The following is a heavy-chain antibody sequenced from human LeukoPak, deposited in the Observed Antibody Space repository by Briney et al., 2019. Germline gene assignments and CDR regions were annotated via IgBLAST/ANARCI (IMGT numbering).Heavy chain of an antibody. J-gene: IGHJ3*02. CDR3: ARDRLTSSSFRYYYDTSGYQSDAFDI. CDR1: GYSFTSYG. CDR2: ISAYNGNT. D-gene: IGHD3-22*01. V-gene: IGHV1-18*01. Sequence: NPGESLNISCKGSGYSFTSYGINWVRQAPGQGLEWMGWISAYNGNTDYAQRFQGRVTMTTDTSTSTAYMELRSLTSDDTAVYYCARDRLTSSSFRYYYDTSGYQSDAFDIWGQGTMVTVSS.